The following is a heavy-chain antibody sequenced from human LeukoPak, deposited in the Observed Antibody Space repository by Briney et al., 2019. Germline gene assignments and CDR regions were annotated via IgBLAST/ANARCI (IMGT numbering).Heavy chain of an antibody. CDR2: INPNSGGT. Sequence: ASVKVSCKASGYTLTSYDINWVRQATGQGLEWMGWINPNSGGTNYAQKFQGWVTMTRDTSISTAYMELSRLRSDDTAVYYCARDYGGNIDYWGQGTLVTVSS. CDR1: GYTLTSYD. V-gene: IGHV1-2*04. J-gene: IGHJ4*02. D-gene: IGHD4-23*01. CDR3: ARDYGGNIDY.